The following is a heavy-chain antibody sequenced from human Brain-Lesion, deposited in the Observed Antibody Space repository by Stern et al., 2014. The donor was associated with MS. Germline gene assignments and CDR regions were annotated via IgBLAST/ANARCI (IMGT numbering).Heavy chain of an antibody. D-gene: IGHD2-2*01. Sequence: QVQLVQSGAEVKKPGASVKVSCTASGYTFRSYDITWVRQASGTGLEWTGWMNPYSGNTGYAQKFKGRVSMTSDPSISTVYMELTSLTSDDTAVYFCARAVRNQLLSEYWGQGTLVTVSS. V-gene: IGHV1-8*01. J-gene: IGHJ4*02. CDR2: MNPYSGNT. CDR1: GYTFRSYD. CDR3: ARAVRNQLLSEY.